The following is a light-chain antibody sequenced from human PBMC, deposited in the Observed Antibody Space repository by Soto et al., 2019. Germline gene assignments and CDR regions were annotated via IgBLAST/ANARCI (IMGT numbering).Light chain of an antibody. J-gene: IGKJ1*01. CDR2: AAT. Sequence: DIQLTQSPSSLSASVGDRVTITCRASRTIDTYVNWYQHKPGTAPKVLIYAATYLQNGVPSRFSGTGSGADFTLTISSLQPEDFATYYCQQNFNFPRTFGQGTKVDIK. V-gene: IGKV1-39*01. CDR3: QQNFNFPRT. CDR1: RTIDTY.